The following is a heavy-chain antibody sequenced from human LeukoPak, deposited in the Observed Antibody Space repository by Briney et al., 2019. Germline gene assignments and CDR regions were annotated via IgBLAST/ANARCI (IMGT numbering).Heavy chain of an antibody. J-gene: IGHJ6*04. CDR1: TFTFSSYE. CDR3: AELGITMIGGV. CDR2: ISSSGSTI. Sequence: GGSLRLSCAASTFTFSSYEMNWVRQAPGKGLEWVSYISSSGSTIYYADSVKGRFTISRDNAKNSLYLQMNSLRAEDTAVYYCAELGITMIGGVWGKGTTVTISS. V-gene: IGHV3-48*03. D-gene: IGHD3-10*02.